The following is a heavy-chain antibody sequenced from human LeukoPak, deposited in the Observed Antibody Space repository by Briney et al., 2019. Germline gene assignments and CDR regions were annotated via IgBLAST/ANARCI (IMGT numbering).Heavy chain of an antibody. D-gene: IGHD3-10*01. Sequence: ASVKVSCKASGGTFSSYAISWVRQAPGQGLEWMGGIIPIFGTANYAQKFQGRVTITADKSTSTAYMELSGLRSEDTAVYYCAVLPRGQYYYGSGSYYNFDYWGQGTLVTVSS. CDR2: IIPIFGTA. CDR3: AVLPRGQYYYGSGSYYNFDY. CDR1: GGTFSSYA. V-gene: IGHV1-69*06. J-gene: IGHJ4*02.